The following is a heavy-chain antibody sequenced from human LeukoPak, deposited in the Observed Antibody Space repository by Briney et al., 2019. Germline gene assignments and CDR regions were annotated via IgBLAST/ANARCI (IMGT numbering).Heavy chain of an antibody. Sequence: GGSLRLSCVASGFTFSQYWMTWVRQAPGKGLEWVANIQRDGSDNNYVDSVKGRFTISRDNAKNSLYLQMNSLRAEDTAVYYCARDPLPDSSGYYYRLPNWYFDLWGRGTLVTVSS. J-gene: IGHJ2*01. CDR2: IQRDGSDN. CDR1: GFTFSQYW. D-gene: IGHD3-22*01. V-gene: IGHV3-7*01. CDR3: ARDPLPDSSGYYYRLPNWYFDL.